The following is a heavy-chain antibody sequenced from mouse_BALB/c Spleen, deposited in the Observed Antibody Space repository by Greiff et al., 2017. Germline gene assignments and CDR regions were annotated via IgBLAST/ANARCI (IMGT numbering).Heavy chain of an antibody. V-gene: IGHV14-1*02. CDR3: ASRRGYGYAMDY. J-gene: IGHJ4*01. CDR1: GFNIKDYY. CDR2: IDPENGNT. Sequence: VQLKESGAELVRPGALVKLSCKASGFNIKDYYMHWVKQRPEQGLEWIGWIDPENGNTIYDPKFQGKASITADTSSNTAYLQLSSLTSEDTAVYYCASRRGYGYAMDYWGQGTSVTVSS. D-gene: IGHD2-14*01.